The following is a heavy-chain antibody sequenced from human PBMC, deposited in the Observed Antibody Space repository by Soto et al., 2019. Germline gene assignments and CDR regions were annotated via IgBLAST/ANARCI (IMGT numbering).Heavy chain of an antibody. V-gene: IGHV1-3*01. Sequence: GASVQVSCKASGYTFTSYAMHWVRQAPGQRLEWMGWINAGNGNTKYSQKFQGRVTITRDTSASTAYMELSSLRSEDTAVYYCARESTEWWRVGYYYYGMDVWGQGTTVTVSS. CDR1: GYTFTSYA. D-gene: IGHD2-15*01. J-gene: IGHJ6*02. CDR2: INAGNGNT. CDR3: ARESTEWWRVGYYYYGMDV.